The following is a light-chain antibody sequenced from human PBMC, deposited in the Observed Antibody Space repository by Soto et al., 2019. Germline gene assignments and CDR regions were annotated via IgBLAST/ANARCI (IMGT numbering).Light chain of an antibody. CDR1: YDISNV. CDR2: PAS. Sequence: AIQITQSPSSPSACVRDRVTITCRASYDISNVLTWYQEKTVKAPKLLLYPASSLQRGVPSRFSGSGSGTDFTLTISSLQPEDFATYSCLQHSNYPWTVGQGTKVDIK. CDR3: LQHSNYPWT. J-gene: IGKJ1*01. V-gene: IGKV1-6*01.